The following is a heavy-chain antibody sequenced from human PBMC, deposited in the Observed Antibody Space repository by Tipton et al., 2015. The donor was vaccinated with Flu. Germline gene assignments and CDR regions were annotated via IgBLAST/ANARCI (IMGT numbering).Heavy chain of an antibody. V-gene: IGHV3-33*01. CDR3: ARGSPYGSGTHSYNMDV. J-gene: IGHJ6*02. CDR2: IWYDGSNK. CDR1: GFTFSSYG. D-gene: IGHD3-10*01. Sequence: SLRLSCAASGFTFSSYGMHWVRQAPGKGLEWVAVIWYDGSNKYYADSVKGRFTISRDNSKNTLYLQMNSLRAEDTAVYYCARGSPYGSGTHSYNMDVWGQGTTVIVSS.